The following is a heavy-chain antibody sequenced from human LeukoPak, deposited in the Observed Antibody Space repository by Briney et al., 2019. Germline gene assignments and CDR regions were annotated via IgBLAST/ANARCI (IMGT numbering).Heavy chain of an antibody. CDR3: ARGGQWLQDAFDI. D-gene: IGHD6-19*01. CDR1: GFIFSTYS. J-gene: IGHJ3*02. Sequence: PGGSLRLSCVASGFIFSTYSMNWVRQAPGKGLEWVSYISSSSSTIYYADSVKGRFTISRDNAKNSLYLQMNSLRAEDTAVYYCARGGQWLQDAFDIWGQGTVVTVSS. V-gene: IGHV3-48*01. CDR2: ISSSSSTI.